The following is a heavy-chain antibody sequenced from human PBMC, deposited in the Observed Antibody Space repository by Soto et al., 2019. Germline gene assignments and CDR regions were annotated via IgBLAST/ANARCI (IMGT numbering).Heavy chain of an antibody. CDR3: ARDGDYLWGSYRWSDAFDI. CDR2: ISSSNSYI. D-gene: IGHD3-16*02. V-gene: IGHV3-21*01. J-gene: IGHJ3*02. Sequence: PGGSLRLSCAASGFTFSSYSMNWVRQAPGKGLEWVSSISSSNSYIYYADSVKGRFTISRDNAKNSPYLQMKSLKAEDTAVYYCARDGDYLWGSYRWSDAFDIWGQGTMVTV. CDR1: GFTFSSYS.